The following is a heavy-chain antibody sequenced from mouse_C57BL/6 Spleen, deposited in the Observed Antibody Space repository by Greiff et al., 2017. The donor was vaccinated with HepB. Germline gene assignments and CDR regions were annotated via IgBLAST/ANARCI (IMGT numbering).Heavy chain of an antibody. D-gene: IGHD1-1*01. J-gene: IGHJ2*01. CDR2: IRNKANGYTT. CDR1: GFTFTDYY. Sequence: EVKLVESGGGLVQPGGSLSLSCAASGFTFTDYYMSWVRQPPGKALEWLGFIRNKANGYTTEYSASVKGRFTISRDNSQSILYLQMNALRAEDSATYYCARSLSHYYGSSRDYWGKGTTRTVSS. CDR3: ARSLSHYYGSSRDY. V-gene: IGHV7-3*01.